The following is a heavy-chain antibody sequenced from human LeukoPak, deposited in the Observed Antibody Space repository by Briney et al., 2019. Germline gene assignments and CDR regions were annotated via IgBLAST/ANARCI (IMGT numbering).Heavy chain of an antibody. CDR2: IIPIFGTA. V-gene: IGHV1-69*13. J-gene: IGHJ6*03. CDR1: GGTFSSYA. Sequence: ASVKVSCKASGGTFSSYAISWVRQAPGQGLEWMGGIIPIFGTANYAQKFQGRVTITADESTSTAYMELSSLRSEDTAVYYCARVENHYPITIFGVVYYYYMDVWGKGTTVTVSS. D-gene: IGHD3-3*01. CDR3: ARVENHYPITIFGVVYYYYMDV.